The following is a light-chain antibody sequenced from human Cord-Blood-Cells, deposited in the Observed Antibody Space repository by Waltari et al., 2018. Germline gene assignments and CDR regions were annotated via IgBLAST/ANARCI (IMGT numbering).Light chain of an antibody. Sequence: QSALTQPASVSGSPGQSITISCTGTSSDVGGYNYVSWYQQHPGKAPKLMIYDVSKWPSGVSNRFSGSQSGNTASLTISGLQAEDEADYYCSSYTSSSTWVFGGGTQLTVL. CDR1: SSDVGGYNY. J-gene: IGLJ3*02. V-gene: IGLV2-14*01. CDR2: DVS. CDR3: SSYTSSSTWV.